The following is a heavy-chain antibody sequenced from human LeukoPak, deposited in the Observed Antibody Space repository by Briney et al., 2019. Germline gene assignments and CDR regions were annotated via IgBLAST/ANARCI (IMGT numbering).Heavy chain of an antibody. V-gene: IGHV3-23*01. CDR3: AKGQGYNYGDSIDY. J-gene: IGHJ4*02. Sequence: GGSLRLSCAASGFTFNNYAMTWVRQAPGKGLEWVSVINGGGSSYYADSVKGRFTVSRDNSKNTLSLRMNSLREEDTAVYYCAKGQGYNYGDSIDYWGQGTLVTVSS. CDR2: INGGGSS. CDR1: GFTFNNYA. D-gene: IGHD5-18*01.